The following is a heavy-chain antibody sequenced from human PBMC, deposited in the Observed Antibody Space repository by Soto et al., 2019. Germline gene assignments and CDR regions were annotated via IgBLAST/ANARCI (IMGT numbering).Heavy chain of an antibody. CDR2: IRDSESGGTT. Sequence: EVQLLKSGGGLVQPGGSLRLSCAASGFTFSSCAMSWVRQAPAKGLEWVSLIRDSESGGTTFYADSVKGRFTISRDDSKNTLYLQMSSLRAEDTAMYYCAKVRVGIDVDFDYWGQGALLTVSS. CDR1: GFTFSSCA. D-gene: IGHD2-21*01. CDR3: AKVRVGIDVDFDY. J-gene: IGHJ4*02. V-gene: IGHV3-23*01.